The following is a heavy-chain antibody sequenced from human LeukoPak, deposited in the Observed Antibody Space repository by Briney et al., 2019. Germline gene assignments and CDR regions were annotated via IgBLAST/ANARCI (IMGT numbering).Heavy chain of an antibody. CDR2: INHSGST. CDR1: GGSFSGYY. D-gene: IGHD6-19*01. CDR3: ARGWGIAVAGTFDP. J-gene: IGHJ5*02. Sequence: SATLSLTCAVSGGSFSGYYWSWIRQPPGKGLEWIGEINHSGSTNYNPSLQSRVTISVDTSKNQFSLKLSSVTAADTAVYYCARGWGIAVAGTFDPWGQGTLVTVSS. V-gene: IGHV4-34*01.